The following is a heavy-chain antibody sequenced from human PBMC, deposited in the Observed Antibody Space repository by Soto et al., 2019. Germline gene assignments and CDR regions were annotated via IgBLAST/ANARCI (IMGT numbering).Heavy chain of an antibody. CDR1: GYTFTSYA. V-gene: IGHV1-3*01. CDR2: INAGNGNT. D-gene: IGHD6-13*01. Sequence: ASVKVSCKASGYTFTSYAMHWVRQAPGQRLEWMGWINAGNGNTKYSQKFQGRVTITRDTSASTAYMELSSLRSEDTAVYYCARGGGQQLAYYYGMDVWGQGTTVTV. J-gene: IGHJ6*02. CDR3: ARGGGQQLAYYYGMDV.